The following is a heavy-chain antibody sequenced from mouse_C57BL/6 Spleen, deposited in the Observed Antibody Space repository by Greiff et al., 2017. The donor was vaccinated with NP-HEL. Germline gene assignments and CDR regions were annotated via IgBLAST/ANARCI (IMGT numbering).Heavy chain of an antibody. V-gene: IGHV1-39*01. J-gene: IGHJ3*01. CDR2: INPNYGTT. Sequence: VQLKESGPELVKPGASVKISCKASGYSFTDYNMNWVKQSNGKSLEWIGVINPNYGTTSYNQKFKGKATLTVDQSSSTAYMQLNSLTSEDSAVDDCAAEAYLCPRLAYWGQGTLVTVSA. CDR3: AAEAYLCPRLAY. D-gene: IGHD3-2*02. CDR1: GYSFTDYN.